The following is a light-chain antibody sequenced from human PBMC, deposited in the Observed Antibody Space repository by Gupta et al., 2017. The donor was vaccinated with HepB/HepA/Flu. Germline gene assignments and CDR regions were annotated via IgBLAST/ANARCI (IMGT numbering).Light chain of an antibody. J-gene: IGLJ1*01. Sequence: SVLTQPPSASGTPAPRVTISGSGSSSNIGSNTVNWYQQLPGTAPKLLIYSNNQRPSGVPDRFSGSKSGTSASLAISGLQSEDEADYYCAAWDDSLNGRVFGTGTKVTVL. CDR3: AAWDDSLNGRV. V-gene: IGLV1-44*01. CDR2: SNN. CDR1: SSNIGSNT.